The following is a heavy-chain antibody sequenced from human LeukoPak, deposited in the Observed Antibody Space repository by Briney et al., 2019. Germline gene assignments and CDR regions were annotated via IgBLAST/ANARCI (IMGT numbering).Heavy chain of an antibody. CDR2: IWYDGSNK. V-gene: IGHV3-33*08. J-gene: IGHJ5*02. CDR1: GFTFSGFS. CDR3: ARDTAMRTNWFDP. D-gene: IGHD5-18*01. Sequence: PGGSLRLSCAASGFTFSGFSMSWVRQAPGKGLEWVAVIWYDGSNKYYADSVKGRFTISRDNSKNTLYLQMNSLGAEDTAVYYCARDTAMRTNWFDPWGQGTLVTVSS.